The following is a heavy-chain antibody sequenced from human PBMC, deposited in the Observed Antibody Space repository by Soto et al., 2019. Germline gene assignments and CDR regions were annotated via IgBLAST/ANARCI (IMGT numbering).Heavy chain of an antibody. CDR1: GGSFSGYY. V-gene: IGHV4-34*01. CDR2: INHSGST. CDR3: ARDKITGLFDY. Sequence: QVQLQQWGAGLLKPSETLSLTCAVYGGSFSGYYWTWIRQPPGTGLEWIGEINHSGSTNYNPSLKSRVPISVDTSLNPFSLKLTSVTAADTAVYYCARDKITGLFDYWGQGTLVTVSS. D-gene: IGHD2-8*02. J-gene: IGHJ4*02.